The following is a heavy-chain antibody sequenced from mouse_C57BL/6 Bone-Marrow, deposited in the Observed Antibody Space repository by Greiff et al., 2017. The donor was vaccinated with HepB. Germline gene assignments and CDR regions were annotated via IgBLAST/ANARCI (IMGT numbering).Heavy chain of an antibody. V-gene: IGHV1-72*01. CDR1: GYTFTSYW. CDR2: IDANSGGT. Sequence: VQLQHPGAELVKPGASVKLSCKASGYTFTSYWMHWVKQRPGRGLEWIGRIDANSGGTKYNEKFKSKATLTVDKPSSTAYMQLSSLTSEDSAVYYCARWGTTVVATDAMDYWGQGTSVTVSS. D-gene: IGHD1-1*01. J-gene: IGHJ4*01. CDR3: ARWGTTVVATDAMDY.